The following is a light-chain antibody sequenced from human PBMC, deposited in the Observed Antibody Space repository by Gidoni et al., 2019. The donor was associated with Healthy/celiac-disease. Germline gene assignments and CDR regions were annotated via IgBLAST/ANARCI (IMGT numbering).Light chain of an antibody. J-gene: IGKJ1*01. V-gene: IGKV1-39*01. CDR3: QQSYSTTWT. CDR1: QSISSY. Sequence: DIQMTQSPSSLSASVGDRVTITCRASQSISSYLNWYQQKPGKAPKLLIYAASSLQSGVPARFSGGGSGTDFTLTISSLQPEDFATDYCQQSYSTTWTFGQGTKVEIK. CDR2: AAS.